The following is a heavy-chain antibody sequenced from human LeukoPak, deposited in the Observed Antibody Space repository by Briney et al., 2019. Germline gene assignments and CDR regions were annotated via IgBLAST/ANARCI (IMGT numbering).Heavy chain of an antibody. CDR2: INPNSGGT. CDR3: ARVKGGDYDILTGYYSSGAFDI. CDR1: GYTFSGYY. D-gene: IGHD3-9*01. V-gene: IGHV1-2*02. J-gene: IGHJ3*02. Sequence: ASVKVSCKASGYTFSGYYMHWVRQAPGQGLEWMGWINPNSGGTNYAQKFQGRVTMTRDTSISTAYMELSRLRSDDTAVYYCARVKGGDYDILTGYYSSGAFDIWGQGTMVTVSS.